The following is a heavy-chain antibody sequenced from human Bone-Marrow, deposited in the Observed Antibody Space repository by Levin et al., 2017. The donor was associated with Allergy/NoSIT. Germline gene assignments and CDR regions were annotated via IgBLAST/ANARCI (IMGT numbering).Heavy chain of an antibody. D-gene: IGHD5/OR15-5a*01. CDR1: GFTFSNFG. CDR3: AKERSILVSAALVYYRYLGMDV. J-gene: IGHJ6*02. CDR2: ISFHGDKT. V-gene: IGHV3-30*18. Sequence: LSLTCAASGFTFSNFGIHWVRQAPGKGLEWVAVISFHGDKTYFADSVKGRFTISRDNSKNTVFLQMNALRPEDTAVYYCAKERSILVSAALVYYRYLGMDVWGQGTPVTVSS.